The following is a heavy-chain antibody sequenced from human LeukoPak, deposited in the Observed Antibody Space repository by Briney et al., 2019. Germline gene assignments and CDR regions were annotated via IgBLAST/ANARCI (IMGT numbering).Heavy chain of an antibody. CDR2: IYHSGST. V-gene: IGHV4-30-2*01. D-gene: IGHD2-15*01. CDR1: GGSISSGGYS. Sequence: SQTLSLTCAVSGGSISSGGYSWSWIRQPPGKGLEWIGYIYHSGSTYYNPSLKSRVTISVDRSKNQFSLKLSSVTAADTAVYYWARRAGYCSGGSCYSAWYFDLWGRGTLVTVSS. J-gene: IGHJ2*01. CDR3: ARRAGYCSGGSCYSAWYFDL.